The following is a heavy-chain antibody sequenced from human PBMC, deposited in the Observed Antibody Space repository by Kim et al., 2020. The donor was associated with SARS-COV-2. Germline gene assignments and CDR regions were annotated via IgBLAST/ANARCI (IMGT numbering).Heavy chain of an antibody. Sequence: RFTMSRDNSKNTLYLQMNSLRAEDTAVYYCAKVHYYDYVWGSSSSHYFDYWGQGTLVTVSS. J-gene: IGHJ4*02. V-gene: IGHV3-30*02. D-gene: IGHD3-16*01. CDR3: AKVHYYDYVWGSSSSHYFDY.